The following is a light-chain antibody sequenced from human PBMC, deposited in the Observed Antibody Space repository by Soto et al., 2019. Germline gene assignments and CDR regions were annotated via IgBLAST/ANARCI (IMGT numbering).Light chain of an antibody. CDR2: DAS. V-gene: IGKV3-11*01. CDR3: QQRSNWPIT. Sequence: EFVLTQSAATLSLSPGEIATLSCRASQSVSRYLAWYQQKPGQAPRLLIYDASKRATGIPARFSGSGSGTDFTLTISSLEPEDFAVYYCQQRSNWPITFGQGTRLEIK. J-gene: IGKJ5*01. CDR1: QSVSRY.